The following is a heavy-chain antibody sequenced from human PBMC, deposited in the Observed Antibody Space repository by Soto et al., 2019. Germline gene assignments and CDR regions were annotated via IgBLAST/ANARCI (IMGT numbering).Heavy chain of an antibody. J-gene: IGHJ4*02. D-gene: IGHD2-21*02. CDR2: ISAYNGNT. CDR3: ARDRGGIVVVTAPYDH. CDR1: GYTFTSYG. Sequence: ASVKVSCKASGYTFTSYGISWVRQAPGQGLEWMGWISAYNGNTNYAQKLQGRVTMTTDTSTSTAYMELRSLRSDDTAVYYCARDRGGIVVVTAPYDHWGQGTLVTVSS. V-gene: IGHV1-18*01.